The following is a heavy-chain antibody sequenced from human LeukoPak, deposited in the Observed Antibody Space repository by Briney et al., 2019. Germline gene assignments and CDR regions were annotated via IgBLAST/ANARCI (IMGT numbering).Heavy chain of an antibody. Sequence: PGGSLRLSRAASGFTVSSNYMSWVRQAPGKGLEWVSVIYSGGSTYYADSVKGRFTISRDNSKNTLYLQMNSLRAEDAAVYYCARALDGGPTSWGQGTLVTVSS. CDR3: ARALDGGPTS. V-gene: IGHV3-66*01. CDR2: IYSGGST. CDR1: GFTVSSNY. D-gene: IGHD4-23*01. J-gene: IGHJ4*02.